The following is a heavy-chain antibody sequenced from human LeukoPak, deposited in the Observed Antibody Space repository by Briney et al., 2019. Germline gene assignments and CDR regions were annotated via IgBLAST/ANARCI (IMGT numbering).Heavy chain of an antibody. D-gene: IGHD3-9*01. CDR3: AREGVRYFDWTGGMDV. CDR1: GYTFTSYY. Sequence: ASVKVSCKASGYTFTSYYMHWVRQAPGQGLEWMGIINPSGGSTSYAQKFQGRVTMTRDTSTSTVYMELSSLRSEDTAVYYCAREGVRYFDWTGGMDVWGQGTTVTVSS. CDR2: INPSGGST. J-gene: IGHJ6*02. V-gene: IGHV1-46*01.